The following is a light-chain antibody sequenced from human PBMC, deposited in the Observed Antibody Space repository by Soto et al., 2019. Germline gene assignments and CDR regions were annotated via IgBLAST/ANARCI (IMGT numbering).Light chain of an antibody. CDR1: QSITRH. CDR2: SAA. J-gene: IGKJ1*01. CDR3: LQTYSTPQT. Sequence: DIQMTQSPSSLSASIGDRVTITCRASQSITRHLNWYQQKPGKAPKLLIYSAAFLQSGVPSRFSGSGSGTDFTLTISSLQPEDFATYYCLQTYSTPQTFGQGAKVDIK. V-gene: IGKV1-39*01.